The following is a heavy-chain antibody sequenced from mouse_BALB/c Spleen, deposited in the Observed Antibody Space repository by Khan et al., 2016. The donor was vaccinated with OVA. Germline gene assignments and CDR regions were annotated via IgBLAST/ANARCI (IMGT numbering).Heavy chain of an antibody. V-gene: IGHV5-12*02. CDR1: GFTFSDYY. CDR2: ISNGGGFT. Sequence: EVELVESGGGLVQPGGSLKLSCATSGFTFSDYYIYWVRQTPEKRLEWVAYISNGGGFTYYPDTIEGRSTISRDNATNTVYLQMSRLKSEDTAMYSCAGHLNGALDYWGQGTSVTVSS. CDR3: AGHLNGALDY. J-gene: IGHJ4*01.